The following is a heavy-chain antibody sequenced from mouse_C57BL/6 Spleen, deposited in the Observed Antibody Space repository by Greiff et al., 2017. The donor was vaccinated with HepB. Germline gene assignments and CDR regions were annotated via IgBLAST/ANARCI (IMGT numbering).Heavy chain of an antibody. D-gene: IGHD1-1*01. V-gene: IGHV2-5*01. J-gene: IGHJ4*01. Sequence: VQLQQSGPGLVQPSQSLSITCTVSGFSLTSYGVHWVRQSPGKGLEWLGVIWRGGSTDYNAAFMSRLSITNDNSKSQVFFKMNSLQADDTAIYYCAKNLAYYYGSGYGAMDYWGQGTSVTVSS. CDR1: GFSLTSYG. CDR3: AKNLAYYYGSGYGAMDY. CDR2: IWRGGST.